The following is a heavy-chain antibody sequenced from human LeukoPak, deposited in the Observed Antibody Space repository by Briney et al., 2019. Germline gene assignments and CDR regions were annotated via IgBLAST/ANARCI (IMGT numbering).Heavy chain of an antibody. CDR1: GGSVSGSRYY. D-gene: IGHD1-26*01. V-gene: IGHV4-39*07. CDR2: IYYSGRT. Sequence: YPSETLSLTCTVFGGSVSGSRYYWGWIRQPPGKGLEWIGSIYYSGRTFYSPSLKSRVIISVDTSKNHFSLKLTSVTAADTAVYYCARGEGAGDAFDIWGQGTRVTVSS. J-gene: IGHJ3*02. CDR3: ARGEGAGDAFDI.